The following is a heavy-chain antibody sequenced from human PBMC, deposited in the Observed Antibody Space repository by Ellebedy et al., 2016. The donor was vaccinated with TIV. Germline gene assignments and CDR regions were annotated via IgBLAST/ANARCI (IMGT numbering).Heavy chain of an antibody. V-gene: IGHV1-69*13. D-gene: IGHD5-18*01. Sequence: ASVKVSCKASGGTFSSYAISWVRQAPGQGLEWMGGIIPIFGTANYAQKFQGRVTITADESTSTAYMELSSLRSEDTAVYYCARGWLYSYGYRDDAFDIWGQGTMVTVSS. J-gene: IGHJ3*02. CDR1: GGTFSSYA. CDR2: IIPIFGTA. CDR3: ARGWLYSYGYRDDAFDI.